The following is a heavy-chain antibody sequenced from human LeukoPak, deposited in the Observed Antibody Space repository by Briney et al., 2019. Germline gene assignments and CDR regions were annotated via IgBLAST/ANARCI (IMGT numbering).Heavy chain of an antibody. CDR2: IYYSGST. V-gene: IGHV4-59*08. Sequence: PSETLSLTCTVSGGSIGSFFWSWIRQPPGKGLEWIGYIYYSGSTNYNPSLKSRVTISVDTSKNQFSLRLTSVTAADTAVYFCATLVSTRYYFDYWGQGTLVTVSS. D-gene: IGHD5/OR15-5a*01. CDR3: ATLVSTRYYFDY. CDR1: GGSIGSFF. J-gene: IGHJ4*02.